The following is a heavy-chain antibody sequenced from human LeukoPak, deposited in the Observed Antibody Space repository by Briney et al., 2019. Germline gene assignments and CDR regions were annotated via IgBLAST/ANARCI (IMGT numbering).Heavy chain of an antibody. CDR1: GFMFSGYG. Sequence: GGSLRLSCAASGFMFSGYGMHWVRQAPGKGLEWVAVISYDGSNKYYAESMRGRFTISRDNSKNTLYLQVDSLRAEDTALFYCARDPYGGYVSFSRGMDVWGQGTMVTVSS. CDR2: ISYDGSNK. CDR3: ARDPYGGYVSFSRGMDV. V-gene: IGHV3-30*03. D-gene: IGHD5-12*01. J-gene: IGHJ6*02.